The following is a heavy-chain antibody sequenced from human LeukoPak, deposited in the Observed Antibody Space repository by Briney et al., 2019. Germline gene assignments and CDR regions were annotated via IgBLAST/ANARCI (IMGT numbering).Heavy chain of an antibody. D-gene: IGHD1-26*01. V-gene: IGHV3-20*04. J-gene: IGHJ3*02. Sequence: GGSLRLSCAASGFTFSNYEMNWVRQAPGKGLEWVSGINWNGGSTGYADSVKGRFTISRDNAKNSLYLQMNSLRAEDTALYYCARDFRIVGASDAFDIWGQGTMVTVSS. CDR3: ARDFRIVGASDAFDI. CDR1: GFTFSNYE. CDR2: INWNGGST.